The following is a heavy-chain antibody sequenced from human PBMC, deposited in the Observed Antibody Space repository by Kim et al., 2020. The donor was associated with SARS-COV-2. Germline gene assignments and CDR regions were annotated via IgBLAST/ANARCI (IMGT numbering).Heavy chain of an antibody. CDR3: ARRLSNTSGSGSNYCDL. Sequence: SETLSLTCAVYGGSFSGYYWSWIRQPPGKGLEWIGEINHSGRTNYNPSLKSRVTISVDTSKNQFSLKLTSVTAADTAVYYCARRLSNTSGSGSNYCDLWG. CDR1: GGSFSGYY. J-gene: IGHJ2*01. D-gene: IGHD3-10*01. CDR2: INHSGRT. V-gene: IGHV4-34*01.